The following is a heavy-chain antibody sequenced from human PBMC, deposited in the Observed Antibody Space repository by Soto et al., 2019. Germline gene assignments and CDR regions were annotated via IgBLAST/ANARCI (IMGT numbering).Heavy chain of an antibody. D-gene: IGHD3-10*01. Sequence: QVQLQESGPGLLKATETLSLTCSVSGGSVRSGNHFWNWIRQPPGRGLEWLSYMYYTGVTNYNPSLKSRVSMSVDTSKNQFSLKLTSLTAADTAVYYCARGGEPLGYYGLDVWGQGTTVTVSS. J-gene: IGHJ6*02. CDR1: GGSVRSGNHF. CDR3: ARGGEPLGYYGLDV. CDR2: MYYTGVT. V-gene: IGHV4-61*01.